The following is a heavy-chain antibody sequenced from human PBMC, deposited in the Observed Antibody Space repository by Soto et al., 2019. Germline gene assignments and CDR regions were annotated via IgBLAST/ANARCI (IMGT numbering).Heavy chain of an antibody. Sequence: QVQLVQSGAEVKKPGSSVKVSCKASGGTFSSYAISWVRQAPGQGLEWMGGTIPIFGTANYAQKFQGRVTITADKSTSTAYMELSSLRSEDTAVYYCARGDYDILTGYDYFDYWGQGTLVTVSS. CDR2: TIPIFGTA. J-gene: IGHJ4*02. CDR3: ARGDYDILTGYDYFDY. CDR1: GGTFSSYA. D-gene: IGHD3-9*01. V-gene: IGHV1-69*06.